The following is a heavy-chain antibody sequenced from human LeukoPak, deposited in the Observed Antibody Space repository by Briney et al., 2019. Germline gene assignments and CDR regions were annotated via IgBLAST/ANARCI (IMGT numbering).Heavy chain of an antibody. CDR1: GFTFSNYE. V-gene: IGHV3-48*03. CDR3: ARDRWQSSGWYTGEFDY. J-gene: IGHJ4*02. D-gene: IGHD6-19*01. CDR2: ISSSGSSI. Sequence: GGSLRLSCAASGFTFSNYEMNWVRQAPGKGLEWVSYISSSGSSINYADSVKGRFTISRDNAKNSLYLQMNSLRAEDTAVYYCARDRWQSSGWYTGEFDYWGQGTLVTVSS.